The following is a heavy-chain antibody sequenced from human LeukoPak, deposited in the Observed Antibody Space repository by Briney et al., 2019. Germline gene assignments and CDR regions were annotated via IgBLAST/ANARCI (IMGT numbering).Heavy chain of an antibody. CDR2: IKHDGSEK. V-gene: IGHV3-7*01. D-gene: IGHD3-3*01. CDR3: ATDRGWRTSGYYLYYFEY. J-gene: IGHJ4*02. CDR1: GFIFTNDF. Sequence: GGSLRLSCAASGFIFTNDFMSWVRQAPGKGLEWVASIKHDGSEKYYVDSVRGRFPISRDNTMNSLYLQMSSLRAEDTAVYYCATDRGWRTSGYYLYYFEYWGQGTLVTYSS.